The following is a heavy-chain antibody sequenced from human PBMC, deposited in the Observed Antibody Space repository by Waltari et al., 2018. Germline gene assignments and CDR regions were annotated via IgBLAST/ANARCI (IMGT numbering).Heavy chain of an antibody. CDR2: IWYDGSNK. Sequence: QVQLVESGGGVVQPGRSLRLSCAASGFTFSSYGMHWVRQAPGKGLEWVAVIWYDGSNKYYADSVKGRFTISRDNSKNTLYLQMNSLRAEDTAMYYCAKEGGGGDPSDAFDIWGQGTMVTVSS. J-gene: IGHJ3*02. CDR1: GFTFSSYG. CDR3: AKEGGGGDPSDAFDI. V-gene: IGHV3-33*06. D-gene: IGHD2-21*01.